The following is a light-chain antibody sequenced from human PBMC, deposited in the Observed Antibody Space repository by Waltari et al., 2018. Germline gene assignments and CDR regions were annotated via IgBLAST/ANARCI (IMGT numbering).Light chain of an antibody. CDR2: GAS. CDR3: QQYSNWPYT. J-gene: IGKJ2*01. CDR1: QSVSSN. Sequence: EIVMTQSPATLSVSPGERATLSCRASQSVSSNLALYQKKPGQALRLLIYGASTRATGIPGRFGGSGSGTEFTLTISRLQSEDFAVYYCQQYSNWPYTFGQGTKLEIK. V-gene: IGKV3-15*01.